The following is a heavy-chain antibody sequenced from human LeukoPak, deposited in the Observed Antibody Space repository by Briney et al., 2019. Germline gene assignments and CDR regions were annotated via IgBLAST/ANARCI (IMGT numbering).Heavy chain of an antibody. CDR2: ISGSGGST. Sequence: PGGSLRLSCAASGFTFSSYAMSWVRQAPGKGLEWVSAISGSGGSTYYADSVKGRFTISRDNSKNTLYLQMNSLRAEDTAVYYCAKDNVGQLWLIDYYYYGMDVWGQGTTVTVSS. J-gene: IGHJ6*02. CDR3: AKDNVGQLWLIDYYYYGMDV. CDR1: GFTFSSYA. D-gene: IGHD5-18*01. V-gene: IGHV3-23*01.